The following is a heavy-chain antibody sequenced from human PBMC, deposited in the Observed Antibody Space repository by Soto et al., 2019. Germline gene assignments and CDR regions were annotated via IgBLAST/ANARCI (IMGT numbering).Heavy chain of an antibody. CDR3: ARQGSSSSISWFDP. CDR1: GYSFTSYW. D-gene: IGHD6-6*01. CDR2: IYPGDSDT. Sequence: PGESLKISCKASGYSFTSYWIGWVRHVPGKGLEWMGIIYPGDSDTRYSPSFQGQVTISADKSITTAYLQWSSLKASDTAMYYCARQGSSSSISWFDPWRQGTLVTVSS. J-gene: IGHJ5*02. V-gene: IGHV5-51*01.